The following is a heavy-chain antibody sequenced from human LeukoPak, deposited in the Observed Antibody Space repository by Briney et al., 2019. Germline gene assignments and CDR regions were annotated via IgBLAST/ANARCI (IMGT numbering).Heavy chain of an antibody. V-gene: IGHV1-18*01. CDR1: GYTFTSYG. D-gene: IGHD6-13*01. J-gene: IGHJ4*02. CDR2: ISAYNGNT. CDR3: ARGPPHIAAAGFDY. Sequence: ASVKVPCKASGYTFTSYGISWVRQAPGQGLEWMGWISAYNGNTNYAQKPQGRVTMTTDTSTSTAYMELRSLRSNDTAVYYCARGPPHIAAAGFDYWGQGTLVTVSS.